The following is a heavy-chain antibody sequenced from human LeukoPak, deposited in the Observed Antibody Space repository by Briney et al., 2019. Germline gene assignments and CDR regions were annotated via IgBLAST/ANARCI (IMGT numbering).Heavy chain of an antibody. CDR3: ATADSGSYYSGFDY. CDR1: GFTVSSNY. J-gene: IGHJ4*02. V-gene: IGHV3-66*01. CDR2: VYSGGST. Sequence: GGSLRLSCAASGFTVSSNYMSWVRQAPGKGLEWFSVVYSGGSTHYADSVKGRFTISRDNSKNTLYLHMNSLRAEDTAVYYCATADSGSYYSGFDYWGQGTLVTVSS. D-gene: IGHD1-26*01.